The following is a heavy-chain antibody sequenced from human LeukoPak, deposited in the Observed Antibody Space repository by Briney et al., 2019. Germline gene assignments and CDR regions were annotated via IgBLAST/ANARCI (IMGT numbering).Heavy chain of an antibody. CDR2: MNPNRGDT. J-gene: IGHJ5*02. CDR3: ARGGDFRLGELWLTTWFDP. Sequence: ASVTVACKASGWTFTIYDINWVGQATGQGRDWMGWMNPNRGDTGYAKKFQGRVTMARNTSISTAYMDMSRLRSEDTGVYSCARGGDFRLGELWLTTWFDPWGQGTLVTVSS. CDR1: GWTFTIYD. V-gene: IGHV1-8*01. D-gene: IGHD3-16*01.